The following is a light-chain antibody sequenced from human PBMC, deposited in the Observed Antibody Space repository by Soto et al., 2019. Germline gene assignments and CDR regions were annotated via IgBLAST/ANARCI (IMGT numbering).Light chain of an antibody. V-gene: IGKV1-5*03. J-gene: IGKJ1*01. CDR1: QTIISL. CDR3: QHYNSYSEA. CDR2: KAS. Sequence: DIQMTQSPSTLSGSVGDRVTITCRASQTIISLLSWYQHKPGKAPKLLIYKASTLKSGVPSRFSGSGSGTEVTLTISSLQPDDFATYYCQHYNSYSEAFGQGTKVDIK.